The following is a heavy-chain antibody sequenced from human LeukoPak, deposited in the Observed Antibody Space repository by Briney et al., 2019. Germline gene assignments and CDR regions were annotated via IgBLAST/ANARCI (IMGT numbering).Heavy chain of an antibody. V-gene: IGHV3-23*01. CDR1: GFTFNNYA. J-gene: IGHJ4*02. CDR2: SGSGGNT. CDR3: ASLAMTTLTPFDH. D-gene: IGHD4-17*01. Sequence: GGSLRLSCAASGFTFNNYAMNWVRQAPGKGLEWVSSSGSGGNTYYADSVKGRFTISRDNSKNTLYLQMNSLRAEDTAVYYCASLAMTTLTPFDHWGQGTLVTVSS.